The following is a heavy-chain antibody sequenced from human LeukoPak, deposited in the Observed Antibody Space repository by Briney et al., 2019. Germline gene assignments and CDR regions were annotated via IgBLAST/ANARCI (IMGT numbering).Heavy chain of an antibody. CDR1: GGSFSGYY. D-gene: IGHD3-10*01. V-gene: IGHV4-34*01. CDR3: ARDRKYYYGSEVNWNYYYGMDV. J-gene: IGHJ6*02. CDR2: INHSGGT. Sequence: SETLSLTCAVYGGSFSGYYWSWIRQPPGKGLEWIGEINHSGGTNYDPSLKSRVTISVDTSKNQFSLKLSSVTAADTAVYYCARDRKYYYGSEVNWNYYYGMDVWGQGTTVTVSS.